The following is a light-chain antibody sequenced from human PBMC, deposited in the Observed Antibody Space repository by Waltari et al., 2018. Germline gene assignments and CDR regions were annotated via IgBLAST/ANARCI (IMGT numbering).Light chain of an antibody. V-gene: IGLV1-44*01. CDR2: RNN. Sequence: QSVLTQPPSASGTPGQRVTIPCSGSNSNVGSNSVNWYQQVPGTAPKPLIHRNNRRRSGVPGRFAGSKSGTSACLAISGLQSEDEADYYCAAWDYSLDGHVLFGGGTKLTV. J-gene: IGLJ2*01. CDR1: NSNVGSNS. CDR3: AAWDYSLDGHVL.